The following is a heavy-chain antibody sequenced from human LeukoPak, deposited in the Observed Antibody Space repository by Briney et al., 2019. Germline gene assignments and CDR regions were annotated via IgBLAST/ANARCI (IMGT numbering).Heavy chain of an antibody. CDR1: GGTFSSYT. Sequence: ASVKVSXKASGGTFSSYTISWVRQAPGQGLEWMGRIIPILGIAKYAQKFQGRVTITADKSTSTAYMELSSLRSEDAAVYYCARGPIVVVPAAPDYYYMDVWGKGTTVTVSS. CDR2: IIPILGIA. V-gene: IGHV1-69*02. J-gene: IGHJ6*03. CDR3: ARGPIVVVPAAPDYYYMDV. D-gene: IGHD2-2*01.